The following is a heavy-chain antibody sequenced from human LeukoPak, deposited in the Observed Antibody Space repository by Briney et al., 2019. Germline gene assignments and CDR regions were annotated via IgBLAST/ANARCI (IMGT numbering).Heavy chain of an antibody. J-gene: IGHJ4*02. Sequence: KTSETLSLTCAVYGGSFSGYYWSWIRQPPGKGLEWIGEINHSGSTNCNPSLKSRVTISVDTSKNQFSLKLSSVTAADTAVYYCARHNGRLNYYGSGSYLSTTRYYFDYWGQGTLVTVSS. D-gene: IGHD3-10*01. CDR2: INHSGST. V-gene: IGHV4-34*01. CDR1: GGSFSGYY. CDR3: ARHNGRLNYYGSGSYLSTTRYYFDY.